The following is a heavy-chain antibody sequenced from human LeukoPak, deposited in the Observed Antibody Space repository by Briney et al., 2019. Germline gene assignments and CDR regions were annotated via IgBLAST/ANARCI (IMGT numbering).Heavy chain of an antibody. D-gene: IGHD3-16*01. J-gene: IGHJ3*01. CDR2: ISAYNGNT. CDR3: ARLGDLPTPVDVFYF. CDR1: GYTFTSYG. Sequence: ASVKVSCKASGYTFTSYGISWVRQAPGQGLEWMGWISAYNGNTNYAQKLQGRVTMTTDTSTSTAYMELRSLRSDDTAVYYCARLGDLPTPVDVFYFGAKGKMVTVFS. V-gene: IGHV1-18*01.